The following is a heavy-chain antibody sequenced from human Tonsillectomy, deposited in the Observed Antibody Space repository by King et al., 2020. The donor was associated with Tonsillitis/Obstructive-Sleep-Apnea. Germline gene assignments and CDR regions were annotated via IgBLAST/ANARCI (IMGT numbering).Heavy chain of an antibody. Sequence: LQLQESGPGLVKPSETLSLTCTVSGGSISSSNYYWGWIRQPPGQGLEWIGSIYYSGTTYYNPSLKSRVTISVDTSKNQFSLKLGSVTAADTAVYYCARRGIAVAGKLFDYWGQGTLVTVSS. CDR3: ARRGIAVAGKLFDY. CDR2: IYYSGTT. CDR1: GGSISSSNYY. D-gene: IGHD6-19*01. J-gene: IGHJ4*02. V-gene: IGHV4-39*01.